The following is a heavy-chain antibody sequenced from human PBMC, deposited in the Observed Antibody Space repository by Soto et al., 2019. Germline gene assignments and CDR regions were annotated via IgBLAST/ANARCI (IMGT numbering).Heavy chain of an antibody. CDR3: ASKSSIAVADNGYYYYGMDV. D-gene: IGHD6-19*01. CDR1: GFTFSSYS. Sequence: GGSLRLSCAASGFTFSSYSMNWVRQAPGKGLEWVSSISSSSSYIYYADSVKGRFTISRDNAKNSLYLQMNSLRAEDTAVYYCASKSSIAVADNGYYYYGMDVWGQGNKVTVSS. CDR2: ISSSSSYI. J-gene: IGHJ6*02. V-gene: IGHV3-21*01.